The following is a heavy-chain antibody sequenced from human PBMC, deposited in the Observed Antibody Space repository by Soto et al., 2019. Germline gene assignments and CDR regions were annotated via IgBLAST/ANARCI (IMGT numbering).Heavy chain of an antibody. D-gene: IGHD3-22*01. J-gene: IGHJ5*02. Sequence: QVQLQESGPGLVKPSQTLSLTCTVSGGSISSGGYYWSWIRQHPGKGLEWIGYIYYSGSTYYNPSLKRRVTISVDTSKNQFSLKLRSVTAADTAVYYCARTSYDSSGTAADPWGQGTLVTVSS. V-gene: IGHV4-31*03. CDR1: GGSISSGGYY. CDR2: IYYSGST. CDR3: ARTSYDSSGTAADP.